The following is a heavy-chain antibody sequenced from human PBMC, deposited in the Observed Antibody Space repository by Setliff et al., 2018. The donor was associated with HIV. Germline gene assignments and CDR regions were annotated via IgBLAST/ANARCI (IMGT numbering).Heavy chain of an antibody. V-gene: IGHV1-18*01. CDR1: GYTFTSYG. CDR2: ISAYNDNT. Sequence: ASVKVSCKASGYTFTSYGISWVRQAPGQGLEWMGWISAYNDNTNSAQKRQGRVTMTTDTSTTTAYMELRSLRADDTSVYYCARPLPIGGYCSRTSCQGAFDSWGQVTMVTVSS. CDR3: ARPLPIGGYCSRTSCQGAFDS. D-gene: IGHD2-2*01. J-gene: IGHJ3*02.